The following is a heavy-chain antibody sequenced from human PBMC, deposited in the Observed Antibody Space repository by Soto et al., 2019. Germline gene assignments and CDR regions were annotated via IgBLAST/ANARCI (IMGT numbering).Heavy chain of an antibody. V-gene: IGHV4-39*01. CDR1: GGSISSSSYY. Sequence: SETLSLTCTVSGGSISSSSYYWGWIRQPPGKGLEWIGYIYYSGSPYYNPSLKSRVTISVDTSKNQFSLRLSSVTAADTAVYYCAVPAASVAGASGSYYYYGMDVWGQGTTVTVSS. CDR3: AVPAASVAGASGSYYYYGMDV. J-gene: IGHJ6*02. CDR2: IYYSGSP. D-gene: IGHD6-19*01.